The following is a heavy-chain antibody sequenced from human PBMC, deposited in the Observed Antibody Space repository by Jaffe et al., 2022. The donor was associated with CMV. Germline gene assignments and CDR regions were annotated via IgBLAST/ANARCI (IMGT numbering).Heavy chain of an antibody. V-gene: IGHV3-48*03. CDR3: ARDPIVGATRRWHFLDT. J-gene: IGHJ5*02. D-gene: IGHD1-26*01. Sequence: EGQLVQSGGGLVQPGGSLRLACVASGFTFGNYEMNWVRQAPGKGLEWIAFVSRNARVIEYADSVKGRFTISRDNAENSLYLEMNSLRSADTAVYYCARDPIVGATRRWHFLDTWGQGTLVTVSS. CDR1: GFTFGNYE. CDR2: VSRNARVI.